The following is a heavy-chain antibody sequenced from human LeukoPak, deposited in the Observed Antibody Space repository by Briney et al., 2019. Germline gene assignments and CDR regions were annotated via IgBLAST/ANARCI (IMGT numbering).Heavy chain of an antibody. CDR1: GFIFSSYA. CDR2: ISGSCATI. Sequence: GGSLTLSCVASGFIFSSYAMNWVRQAPGKGLEWVSHISGSCATIHYADSVKNRLTISRDNPKNTVYLQMNSLRVEDTAVYYCAKKRDTGSFKGAFDIWGQGTSVTVSS. V-gene: IGHV3-23*01. CDR3: AKKRDTGSFKGAFDI. D-gene: IGHD3-10*01. J-gene: IGHJ3*02.